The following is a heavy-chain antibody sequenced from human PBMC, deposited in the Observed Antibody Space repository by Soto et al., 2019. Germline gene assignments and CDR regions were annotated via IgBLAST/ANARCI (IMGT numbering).Heavy chain of an antibody. V-gene: IGHV1-2*04. CDR3: ARGDSTDCSNGVCSFFYNHDMDV. J-gene: IGHJ6*02. CDR1: GYTFTGDH. Sequence: ASVKFSSRASGYTFTGDHIHGVRQAPRQGLEWLGRIYPKTGGTSTAQKFQGWVTTTTDTSISTASMELTTLTSDDTAIYYCARGDSTDCSNGVCSFFYNHDMDVWGQGTTVTVSS. D-gene: IGHD2-8*01. CDR2: IYPKTGGT.